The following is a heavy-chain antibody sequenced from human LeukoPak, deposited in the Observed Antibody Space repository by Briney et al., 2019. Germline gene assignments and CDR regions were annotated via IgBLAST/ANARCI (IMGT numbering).Heavy chain of an antibody. J-gene: IGHJ5*02. D-gene: IGHD2-2*01. Sequence: SETLSLTCTVSGGSISSGSYYWSWIRQPAGKGLEWIGRIYTSGSTNYNPSLKSRVTMSVDTSKNQFSLKLSSVTAADTAVYYSVRDGEKYCSSTSCSEAWLDPWNEGTLVTVSS. V-gene: IGHV4-61*02. CDR3: VRDGEKYCSSTSCSEAWLDP. CDR1: GGSISSGSYY. CDR2: IYTSGST.